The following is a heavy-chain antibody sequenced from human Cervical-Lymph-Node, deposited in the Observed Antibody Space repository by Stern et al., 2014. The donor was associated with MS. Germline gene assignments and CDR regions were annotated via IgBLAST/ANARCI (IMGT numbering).Heavy chain of an antibody. CDR1: GFTFSSSG. CDR2: IWYDGSNR. Sequence: VQLVESGGGVVQPGRSLRLSCAASGFTFSSSGMHWVRQAPGKGLEWLAIIWYDGSNRYYADSVKGRFTISTDNSKNTLYLQMNSLRAEDTAVYYCAREGGNTAEYFQHWGQGTLVTVSS. CDR3: AREGGNTAEYFQH. J-gene: IGHJ1*01. D-gene: IGHD4-23*01. V-gene: IGHV3-33*01.